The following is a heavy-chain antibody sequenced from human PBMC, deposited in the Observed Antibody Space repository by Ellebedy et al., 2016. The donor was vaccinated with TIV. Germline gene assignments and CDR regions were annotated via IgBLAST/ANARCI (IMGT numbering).Heavy chain of an antibody. D-gene: IGHD6-6*01. CDR1: GGSVSSGSHY. CDR2: IYYSGTT. CDR3: TRDRSILSLGYSSYYFDL. V-gene: IGHV4-61*01. J-gene: IGHJ2*01. Sequence: MPGGSLRLSCTVSGGSVSSGSHYWSWIRQPPGKGLEWIGYIYYSGTTSYSPSLKSRVTISVDTSKNQFSLKLSSVTAADTAVYYCTRDRSILSLGYSSYYFDLWGRGTLVTVSS.